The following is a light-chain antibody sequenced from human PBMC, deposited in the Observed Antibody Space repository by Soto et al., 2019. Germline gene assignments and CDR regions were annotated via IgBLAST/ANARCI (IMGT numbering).Light chain of an antibody. CDR1: QSAGSN. CDR2: GAS. Sequence: EIVMTQSPATLSVSPGERATLSCRASQSAGSNLAWYQQKPSQSPRLLIYGASTRATAIPARFSGSGSGTEFTLTISSLQSEDFAVYYCQQYNTWPPMYTFGQGTKLEIK. J-gene: IGKJ2*01. CDR3: QQYNTWPPMYT. V-gene: IGKV3-15*01.